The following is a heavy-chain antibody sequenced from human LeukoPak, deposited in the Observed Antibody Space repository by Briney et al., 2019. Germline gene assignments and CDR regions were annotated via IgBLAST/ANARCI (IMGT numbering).Heavy chain of an antibody. CDR2: ISWNSGSI. D-gene: IGHD6-19*01. CDR1: GFTLDDYA. Sequence: GGSLRLPCAASGFTLDDYAMHWVRQAPGKGLEWVSGISWNSGSIGYADSVKGRFTISRDNAKNSLYLQMNSLRAEDMALYYCAKDSSGWNDAFDIWGQGTMVTVSS. CDR3: AKDSSGWNDAFDI. V-gene: IGHV3-9*03. J-gene: IGHJ3*02.